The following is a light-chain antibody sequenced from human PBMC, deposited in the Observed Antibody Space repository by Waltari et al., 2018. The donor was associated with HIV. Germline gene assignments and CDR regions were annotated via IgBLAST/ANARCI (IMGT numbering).Light chain of an antibody. CDR2: EVS. CDR3: SSYTSSSTYV. V-gene: IGLV2-14*01. J-gene: IGLJ1*01. CDR1: SSDVGGYNY. Sequence: QPVLTQPPSASGTPGQRVTISCSGTSSDVGGYNYVSWYQQHPGKAPKLMIYEVSNRPSGVSNRFSGSKSGNTASLTISGLQAEDEADYYCSSYTSSSTYVFGTGTKVTVL.